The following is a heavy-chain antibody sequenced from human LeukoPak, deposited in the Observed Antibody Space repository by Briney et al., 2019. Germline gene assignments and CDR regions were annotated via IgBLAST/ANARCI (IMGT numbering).Heavy chain of an antibody. V-gene: IGHV4-61*01. D-gene: IGHD4-17*01. CDR3: ARAYGDYHY. CDR2: IYYSGST. CDR1: GGSASSGSYY. J-gene: IGHJ4*02. Sequence: SETLSLTCTVSGGSASSGSYYWSWIRQPPGKGLEWIGYIYYSGSTNYNPSLKSRVTISVDTSKNQFSLKLSSVTAADTAVYYCARAYGDYHYWGQGTLVTVSS.